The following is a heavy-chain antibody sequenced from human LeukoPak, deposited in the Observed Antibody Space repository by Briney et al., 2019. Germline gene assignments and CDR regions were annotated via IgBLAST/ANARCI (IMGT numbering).Heavy chain of an antibody. CDR1: GITFSSYA. J-gene: IGHJ4*02. CDR2: ISYDGSNK. Sequence: GGSLRLSCAASGITFSSYAMHWVRQAPGKGLEWVAVISYDGSNKYYADSVKGRFTISRDNSKNTLYLQMNSLRAEDTAVYYCAKDLLPVAANWWGQGTLVTVSS. CDR3: AKDLLPVAANW. D-gene: IGHD6-19*01. V-gene: IGHV3-30*04.